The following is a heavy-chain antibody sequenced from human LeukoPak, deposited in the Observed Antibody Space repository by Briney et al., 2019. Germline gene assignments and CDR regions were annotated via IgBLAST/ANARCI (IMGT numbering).Heavy chain of an antibody. CDR2: ISYDGSNK. V-gene: IGHV3-30*04. CDR1: GVTFSSCA. D-gene: IGHD3-3*01. Sequence: GGPLRLSCAASGVTFSSCAMHWVRQAPGKGLEWVALISYDGSNKYYADSVKGRFTISRDNSKNTLYLQMNSLRAEDTAVYYCARDPIDFWSGYVFDYWGQGTLVTVSS. CDR3: ARDPIDFWSGYVFDY. J-gene: IGHJ4*02.